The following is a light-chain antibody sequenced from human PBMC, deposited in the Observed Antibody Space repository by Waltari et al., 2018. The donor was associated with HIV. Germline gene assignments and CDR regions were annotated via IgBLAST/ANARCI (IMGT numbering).Light chain of an antibody. CDR3: QHYGSSVS. CDR1: QSVSSSS. CDR2: GSS. J-gene: IGKJ5*01. Sequence: VLTQSPCTLSVSPVESDPLPCRASQSVSSSSLVWYQQKPGQAPRLLIYGSSSRAPCIPDRFSGSGSGTDFTLTISRLDPEDFAVFYCQHYGSSVSFGQGTRLEIK. V-gene: IGKV3-20*01.